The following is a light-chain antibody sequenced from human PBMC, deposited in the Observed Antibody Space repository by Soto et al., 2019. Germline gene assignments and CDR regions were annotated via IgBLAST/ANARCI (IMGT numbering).Light chain of an antibody. Sequence: QSALAQPASASGSPGQSITISCTGTSSDVGAYNFVSWYQQHPGKAPKLMIYEVDTRPSGVSDRFSGSKSGNTASLAISGLQPEDEADYYCSSYTRSSTLVFGGGTKLTVL. CDR2: EVD. V-gene: IGLV2-14*01. CDR1: SSDVGAYNF. J-gene: IGLJ3*02. CDR3: SSYTRSSTLV.